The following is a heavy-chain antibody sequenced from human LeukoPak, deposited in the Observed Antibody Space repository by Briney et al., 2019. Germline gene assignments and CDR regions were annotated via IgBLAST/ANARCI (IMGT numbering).Heavy chain of an antibody. CDR2: IYYSGST. J-gene: IGHJ5*02. CDR1: GGSISSYY. CDR3: ARLGNSGSYYSPTWFDP. V-gene: IGHV4-59*08. D-gene: IGHD3-10*01. Sequence: PSETLSLTCTVSGGSISSYYWSWIRQPPGKGLEWIGYIYYSGSTNYNPSLKSRVTISVDTSKNQFSLKLSSVTAADTAVYYCARLGNSGSYYSPTWFDPWGQGTLVTVSS.